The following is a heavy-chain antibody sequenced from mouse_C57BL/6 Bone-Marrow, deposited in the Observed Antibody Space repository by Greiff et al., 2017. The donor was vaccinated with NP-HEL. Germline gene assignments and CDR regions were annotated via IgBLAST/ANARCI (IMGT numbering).Heavy chain of an antibody. J-gene: IGHJ3*01. D-gene: IGHD2-3*01. CDR2: ISNGGGST. CDR3: ARQDLYDGYWFAY. Sequence: EVQVVESGGGLVQPGGSLKLSCAASGFTFSDYYMYWVRQTPEKRLEWVAYISNGGGSTYYPDTVKGRFTISRDNAKNTLYLQMSRLKSEDTAMYYCARQDLYDGYWFAYWGQGTLVTVSA. CDR1: GFTFSDYY. V-gene: IGHV5-12*01.